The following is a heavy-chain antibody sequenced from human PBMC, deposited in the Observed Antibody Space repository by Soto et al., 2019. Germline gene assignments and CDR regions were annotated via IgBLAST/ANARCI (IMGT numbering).Heavy chain of an antibody. Sequence: PGGSLRLSCAASGFTFSDHYMDWVRQAPGKGLEWVGRSRNKANSYTTQYAASVTGRFTISRDDSKNSLYLQMNSLKTDDTAVYYCARDRTNCIGVICRNVVDVWGQVTTVTVSS. V-gene: IGHV3-72*01. CDR3: ARDRTNCIGVICRNVVDV. CDR1: GFTFSDHY. CDR2: SRNKANSYTT. J-gene: IGHJ6*02. D-gene: IGHD2-15*01.